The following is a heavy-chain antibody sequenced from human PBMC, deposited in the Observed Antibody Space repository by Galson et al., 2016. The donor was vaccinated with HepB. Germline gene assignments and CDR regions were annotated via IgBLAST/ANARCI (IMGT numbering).Heavy chain of an antibody. V-gene: IGHV3-30*18. J-gene: IGHJ4*02. Sequence: SLRLSCAASGLFGIHWVRQAPGKGLEWVAVMSHDGGNTYFADSVKGRFILSRDNSKSTLYLQMNSLKTEDTAMYYCAKGLSPYYGGPEYWGQGTLVTVSS. D-gene: IGHD2-21*01. CDR1: GLFG. CDR3: AKGLSPYYGGPEY. CDR2: MSHDGGNT.